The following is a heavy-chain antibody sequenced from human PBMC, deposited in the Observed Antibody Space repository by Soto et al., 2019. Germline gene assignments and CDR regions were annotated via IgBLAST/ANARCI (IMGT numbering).Heavy chain of an antibody. CDR1: GAALNSGNYY. Sequence: SETLSLTCSVSGAALNSGNYYWSWIRQVPGKGLEWIGHIYVTGAVDYNPSLRDRITISQDTSERQFSLNLRLVTAADTAVYYCARLRIATNNYKWFDNWGQGNLVTVSS. D-gene: IGHD2-21*01. V-gene: IGHV4-31*03. CDR3: ARLRIATNNYKWFDN. J-gene: IGHJ5*02. CDR2: IYVTGAV.